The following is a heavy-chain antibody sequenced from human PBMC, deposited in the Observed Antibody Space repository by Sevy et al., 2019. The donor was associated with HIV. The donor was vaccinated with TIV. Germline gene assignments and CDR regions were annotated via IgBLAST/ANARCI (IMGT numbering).Heavy chain of an antibody. J-gene: IGHJ4*02. CDR2: IKEDGSGR. CDR3: ARLYSSSSGRGLDN. V-gene: IGHV3-7*01. Sequence: GGSLRLSCADSGFTFGSYWMTWVRQAPGKGLEWVANIKEDGSGRFYVDSVRGRFTVSRDNAKKTLYLQMNNLRGEDTALYYCARLYSSSSGRGLDNWGQGALVTVSS. CDR1: GFTFGSYW. D-gene: IGHD6-6*01.